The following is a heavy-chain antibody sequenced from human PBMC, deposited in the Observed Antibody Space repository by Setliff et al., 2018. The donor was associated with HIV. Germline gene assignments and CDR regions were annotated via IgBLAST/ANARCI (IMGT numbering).Heavy chain of an antibody. V-gene: IGHV1-69-2*01. D-gene: IGHD6-13*01. CDR3: AALAAAHPFDY. J-gene: IGHJ4*01. CDR1: GFTFTDHF. CDR2: IDPEDEKT. Sequence: ASVKVSCKVSGFTFTDHFIHWVRRAPGKGLEWMGLIDPEDEKTIYAEKFQGRVTITADTSTNLVYMDLSGLRSEDTAIYYCAALAAAHPFDYWGQGTLVTSPQ.